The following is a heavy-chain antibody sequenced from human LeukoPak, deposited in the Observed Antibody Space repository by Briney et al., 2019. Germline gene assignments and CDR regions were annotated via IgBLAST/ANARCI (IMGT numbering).Heavy chain of an antibody. D-gene: IGHD6-13*01. J-gene: IGHJ4*02. CDR1: GFTFSSYA. Sequence: GGSPRLSCAASGFTFSSYAMSWVRQAPGKGLEWVSAISGSGGSTYYADSVKGRFTISRDNSKNTLYLQMNSLRAEDTAVYYCAKSTGSSWYYFGYWGQGTLVTVSS. CDR2: ISGSGGST. V-gene: IGHV3-23*01. CDR3: AKSTGSSWYYFGY.